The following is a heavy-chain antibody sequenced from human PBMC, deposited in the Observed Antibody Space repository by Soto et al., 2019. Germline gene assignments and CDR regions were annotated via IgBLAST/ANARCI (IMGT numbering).Heavy chain of an antibody. Sequence: ASVKVSCKASGYTFTSYDINWVRQATGQGLEWMGWMNPNSGNTGYAQKFQGRVTMTRNTSISTAYMELSSLRSEDTAVYYCAREADLYSSSSYYYYMDVWGKGTTVTVSS. CDR2: MNPNSGNT. CDR3: AREADLYSSSSYYYYMDV. J-gene: IGHJ6*03. D-gene: IGHD6-6*01. CDR1: GYTFTSYD. V-gene: IGHV1-8*01.